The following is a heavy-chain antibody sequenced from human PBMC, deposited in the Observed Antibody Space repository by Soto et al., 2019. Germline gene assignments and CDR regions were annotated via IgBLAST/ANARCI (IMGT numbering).Heavy chain of an antibody. Sequence: XTLSLACTVSGGSLSSGDYYWSWIRQPPGKGLEWICYIYYSGSTNYKPSLKSRVSISLDTSKKQLSLRLTSVTAADTAVYYCARIPVDTYMINWFDPWGQGTLGTVSS. J-gene: IGHJ5*02. CDR1: GGSLSSGDYY. V-gene: IGHV4-61*08. CDR3: ARIPVDTYMINWFDP. CDR2: IYYSGST. D-gene: IGHD5-18*01.